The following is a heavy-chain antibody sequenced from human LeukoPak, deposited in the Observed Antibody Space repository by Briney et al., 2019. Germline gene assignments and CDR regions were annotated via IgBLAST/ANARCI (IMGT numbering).Heavy chain of an antibody. Sequence: ASVKVSCTASGYTFTGYYMHWVRQAPGQGLEWMGWINPNSGGTNYVQKFQGRVTMTRDTSISTAYMELSRLRSDDTAVYYCATAPQTSYYDSSSYFLDWGQGTLVTVSS. CDR3: ATAPQTSYYDSSSYFLD. J-gene: IGHJ4*02. CDR1: GYTFTGYY. D-gene: IGHD3-22*01. CDR2: INPNSGGT. V-gene: IGHV1-2*02.